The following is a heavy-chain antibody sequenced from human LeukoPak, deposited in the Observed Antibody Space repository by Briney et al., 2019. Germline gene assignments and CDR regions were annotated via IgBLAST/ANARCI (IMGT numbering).Heavy chain of an antibody. CDR3: ARHVEGYYDSSGYFQSYYFDY. D-gene: IGHD3-22*01. CDR1: GGSIGTYY. J-gene: IGHJ4*02. V-gene: IGHV4-59*08. CDR2: IYYSGST. Sequence: PSETLSLTCTISGGSIGTYYWSWIRQPPGKGLEWIGYIYYSGSTYYNPSLKSRVTISVDTSKNQFSLKLSSVTAADTAVYYCARHVEGYYDSSGYFQSYYFDYWGRGTLVTVSS.